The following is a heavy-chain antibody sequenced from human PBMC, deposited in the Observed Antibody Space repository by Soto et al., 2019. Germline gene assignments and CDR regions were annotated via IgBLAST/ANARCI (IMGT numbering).Heavy chain of an antibody. D-gene: IGHD3-22*01. CDR1: GYTFTSYD. CDR3: AGGYYDSSGMRYFQH. CDR2: MNPKSGNT. J-gene: IGHJ1*01. Sequence: QVQLVQSGAEVKKPGASVKVSCKASGYTFTSYDINWVRQATGQGLEWMGWMNPKSGNTGYAQKFQGRVTMTRNTSISTAYMELSSLRSEDTAVNYWAGGYYDSSGMRYFQHLGQGTLVTVSS. V-gene: IGHV1-8*01.